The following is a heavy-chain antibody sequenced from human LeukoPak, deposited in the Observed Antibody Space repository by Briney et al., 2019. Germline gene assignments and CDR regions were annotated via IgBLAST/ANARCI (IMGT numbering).Heavy chain of an antibody. CDR3: AKDQTSIAAAGVYYFDY. V-gene: IGHV1-46*01. CDR2: INPSGGST. J-gene: IGHJ4*02. D-gene: IGHD6-13*01. Sequence: GASVKVSCKASGYTFTSYYMHWVRQAPGQGLEWMGIINPSGGSTSYAQKFQGRVTMTRDTSTSTVYMELSSLRSEDTAVYYCAKDQTSIAAAGVYYFDYWGQGTLVTVSS. CDR1: GYTFTSYY.